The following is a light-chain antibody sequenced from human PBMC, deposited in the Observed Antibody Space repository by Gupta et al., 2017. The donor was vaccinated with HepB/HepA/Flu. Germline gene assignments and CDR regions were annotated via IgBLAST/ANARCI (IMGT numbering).Light chain of an antibody. V-gene: IGLV3-1*01. CDR2: QDS. Sequence: SPELTQPPSVSVSPGQTASITCSGDKLGDKYACWYQQKPGQSPVLVIYQDSKRPSGIPERFSGSNSGNTATLTISGTQAMDEADYYCQAWDSSTFVVFGGGTKLTVL. CDR3: QAWDSSTFVV. CDR1: KLGDKY. J-gene: IGLJ2*01.